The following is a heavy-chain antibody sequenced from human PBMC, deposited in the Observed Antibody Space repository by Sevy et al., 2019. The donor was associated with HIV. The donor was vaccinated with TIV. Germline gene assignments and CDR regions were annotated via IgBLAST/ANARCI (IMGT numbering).Heavy chain of an antibody. CDR1: GFTFNNYG. CDR3: AKEKLQNLELPPGDYYYAMDV. Sequence: GGSLRLSCAASGFTFNNYGMHWVRQAPGKGLEWVAFISNDGRNKYSADSVRGRFTFSRDNSKNTLYLQMNSLRVEDTAVYYWAKEKLQNLELPPGDYYYAMDVWGQGATVTVSS. CDR2: ISNDGRNK. D-gene: IGHD1-7*01. J-gene: IGHJ6*02. V-gene: IGHV3-30*18.